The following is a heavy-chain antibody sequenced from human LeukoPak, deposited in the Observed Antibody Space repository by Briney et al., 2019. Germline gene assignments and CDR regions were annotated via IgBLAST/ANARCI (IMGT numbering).Heavy chain of an antibody. J-gene: IGHJ5*02. V-gene: IGHV4-34*01. CDR2: INHSGST. D-gene: IGHD6-13*01. Sequence: PSETLSLTCAVYGGSFSGYYWSWIRQPPGKGLEWIGEINHSGSTNYNPSLKSRVTISVDTSKNQFSLKLSSVTAADTAVYYCARSLRIAAAGFDPWGQGTLVTVSS. CDR1: GGSFSGYY. CDR3: ARSLRIAAAGFDP.